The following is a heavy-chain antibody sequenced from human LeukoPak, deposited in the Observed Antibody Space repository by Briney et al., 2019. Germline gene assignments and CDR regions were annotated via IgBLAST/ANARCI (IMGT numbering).Heavy chain of an antibody. CDR2: IYYSGST. Sequence: SETLSLTCTVSGGSISSSYYYWGWIRQPPGKGLEWIGSIYYSGSTYYNPSLKSRVTISVDTSKNQFSLKLSSVTAGDTAVYYCARAGLNFDYWGQGTLVTVSS. CDR3: ARAGLNFDY. CDR1: GGSISSSYYY. V-gene: IGHV4-39*07. J-gene: IGHJ4*02.